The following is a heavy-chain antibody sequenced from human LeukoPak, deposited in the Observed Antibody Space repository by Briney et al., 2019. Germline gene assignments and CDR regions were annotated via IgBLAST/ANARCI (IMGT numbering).Heavy chain of an antibody. CDR1: GYTFTSYD. D-gene: IGHD3-3*01. J-gene: IGHJ5*02. CDR2: MNPNSGNT. V-gene: IGHV1-8*03. CDR3: ARGRSYDFWSGYYTDHNWIDP. Sequence: ASVKVSCKASGYTFTSYDINLVRQATGQGLEWMGWMNPNSGNTGYAQKFQGRVTITRNTSISTAYMELSSLRSEDTAVYYCARGRSYDFWSGYYTDHNWIDPWGQGTLVTVSS.